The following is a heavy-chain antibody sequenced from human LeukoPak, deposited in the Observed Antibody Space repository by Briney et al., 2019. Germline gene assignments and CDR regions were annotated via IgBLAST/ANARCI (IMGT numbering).Heavy chain of an antibody. J-gene: IGHJ3*02. CDR1: GVSISSGDHN. CDR3: ARLDYGVYEAFDI. V-gene: IGHV4-31*03. Sequence: KTSQTLSLTCTVSGVSISSGDHNWSWIRQHPGKGLEWIGYISYTGSPDYNPSLRSRLTISLDTSQNQFSLRLSSVTAADTAVYYCARLDYGVYEAFDIWGQGTMVTVSS. D-gene: IGHD4-17*01. CDR2: ISYTGSP.